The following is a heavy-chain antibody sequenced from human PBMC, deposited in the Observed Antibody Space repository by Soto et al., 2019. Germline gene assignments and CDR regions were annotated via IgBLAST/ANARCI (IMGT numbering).Heavy chain of an antibody. J-gene: IGHJ6*03. CDR1: GFTFSTYA. CDR3: AGRYCTNGVCYTNYYYYIDV. Sequence: EVQLLESGGGLVQPGGSLRLSCAASGFTFSTYAMSWVRQAPGKGLEWVSTITTSGGNTYYADSVQGQFTISRDNYKNTLYLQMNSLRAEDTAVYYCAGRYCTNGVCYTNYYYYIDVWGKGTTVTVSS. V-gene: IGHV3-23*01. CDR2: ITTSGGNT. D-gene: IGHD2-8*01.